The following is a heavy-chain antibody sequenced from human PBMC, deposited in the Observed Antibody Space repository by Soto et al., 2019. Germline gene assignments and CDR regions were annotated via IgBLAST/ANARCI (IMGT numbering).Heavy chain of an antibody. D-gene: IGHD4-4*01. CDR1: GDSMSSYY. Sequence: PSETLSLTCTVSGDSMSSYYWSWIRQPPGKGLEWIGYIYYSGSTTYNPSLRSRVTMSVDTSKNQFSLRLTSVTAADTAVYYCARAKSNYQTFDHWGQGSQVTVSS. CDR2: IYYSGST. CDR3: ARAKSNYQTFDH. J-gene: IGHJ4*02. V-gene: IGHV4-59*01.